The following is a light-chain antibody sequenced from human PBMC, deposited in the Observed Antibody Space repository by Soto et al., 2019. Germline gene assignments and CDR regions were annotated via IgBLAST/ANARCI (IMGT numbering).Light chain of an antibody. CDR1: QTISSW. CDR2: QAS. V-gene: IGKV1-5*03. Sequence: DIQMTQSPSTLSASVGDRVTITCRASQTISSWLAWYQQKPGKAPKLLIFQASILESGVPSRFSGSGSGTEFTLTISSLQPDDFATYYCQQYNSYSVTFGQGTKVEIK. J-gene: IGKJ1*01. CDR3: QQYNSYSVT.